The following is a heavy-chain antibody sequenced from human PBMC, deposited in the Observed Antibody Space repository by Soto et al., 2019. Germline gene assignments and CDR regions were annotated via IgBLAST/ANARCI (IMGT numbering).Heavy chain of an antibody. D-gene: IGHD5-12*01. CDR1: GDSFNDYY. CDR3: ARESGGATATLDYYYFYMDV. CDR2: INPNGGVT. V-gene: IGHV1-2*04. J-gene: IGHJ6*03. Sequence: QVQLVQSGAEVRKPGASVTVSCRSSGDSFNDYYIHWVRQAPGQGFEWMGWINPNGGVTKYAQKFQGWVSMTRATSIRTVYMQLSRLRSDDTAVYYCARESGGATATLDYYYFYMDVWGTGNTVTVSS.